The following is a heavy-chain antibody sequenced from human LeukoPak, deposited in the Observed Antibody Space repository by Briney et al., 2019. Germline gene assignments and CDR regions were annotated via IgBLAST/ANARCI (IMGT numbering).Heavy chain of an antibody. Sequence: PSETLSLTCTVSGGSIRTYYWSWLRQPPGKGLEWIGYIYYSGSNNYNPSLTSRVTISVDTSKNQFSLKLTSVTAADTAVYYCARMLGGSGWHFDYWGQGTLVTVSS. CDR3: ARMLGGSGWHFDY. CDR2: IYYSGSN. V-gene: IGHV4-59*01. CDR1: GGSIRTYY. D-gene: IGHD6-19*01. J-gene: IGHJ4*02.